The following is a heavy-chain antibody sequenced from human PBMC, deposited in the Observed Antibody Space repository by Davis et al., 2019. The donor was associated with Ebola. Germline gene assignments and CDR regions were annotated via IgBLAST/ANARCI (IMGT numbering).Heavy chain of an antibody. CDR2: VYHTGST. CDR3: ARYNWHFGGFDP. CDR1: GDPIASFY. Sequence: SETLSLTCKVSGDPIASFYWTWIRQPPGKGLEWIGYVYHTGSTSYSPSLKSRVTISVDTSQNQFSLKLSSVTAADTAVYYCARYNWHFGGFDPWGQGTLVTVSS. V-gene: IGHV4-59*01. D-gene: IGHD1-20*01. J-gene: IGHJ5*02.